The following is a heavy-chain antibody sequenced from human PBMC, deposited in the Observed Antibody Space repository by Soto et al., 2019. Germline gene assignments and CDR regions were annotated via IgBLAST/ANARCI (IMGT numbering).Heavy chain of an antibody. CDR2: INPATGAA. J-gene: IGHJ3*02. V-gene: IGHV1-2*02. CDR3: ARGGGVGVAGSAAFDI. Sequence: QLHLVQSGAVVKKPGASVTVSCSASGYPVTAYYMHWVRQAPGRGLEWMGGINPATGAAKYTQTFQGRVTLSRDTSASTVFMVLSGPTSEDTAFFYCARGGGVGVAGSAAFDIWGQGTLVTVSS. CDR1: GYPVTAYY. D-gene: IGHD3-3*01.